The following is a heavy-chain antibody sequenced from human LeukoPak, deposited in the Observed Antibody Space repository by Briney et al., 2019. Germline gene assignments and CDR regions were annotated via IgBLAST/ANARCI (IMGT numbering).Heavy chain of an antibody. V-gene: IGHV3-21*01. J-gene: IGHJ4*02. CDR3: ARALWRTVVTAFGY. D-gene: IGHD4-23*01. CDR1: GFTFSSYS. CDR2: ISSSSYI. Sequence: GGSLRLSCAASGFTFSSYSMNWVRQAPGKGLEWVSSISSSSYIYYADSVKGRFTISRDNAKNSLYLQMNSLRAEDTAVYYCARALWRTVVTAFGYWGQGTLVTVSS.